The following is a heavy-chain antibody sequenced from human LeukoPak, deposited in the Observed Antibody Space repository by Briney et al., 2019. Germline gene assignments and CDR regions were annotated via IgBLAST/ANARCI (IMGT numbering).Heavy chain of an antibody. CDR1: GYSFTSYW. V-gene: IGHV5-51*01. CDR3: ARAFSDNFDY. CDR2: IYPGDSDT. J-gene: IGHJ4*02. Sequence: PGESLKISCKGSGYSFTSYWIGWVRQMPGKGLEWMGIIYPGDSDTRYSPSFQGQVTISADKSFSTAYLQWSSLKASDTAVCYCARAFSDNFDYWGQGTLVTVSS.